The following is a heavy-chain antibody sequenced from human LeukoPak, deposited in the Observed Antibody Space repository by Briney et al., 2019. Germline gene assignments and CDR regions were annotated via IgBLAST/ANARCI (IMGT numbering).Heavy chain of an antibody. Sequence: GGSLRLSCAASGFTFDDYAMHWVRQAPGKGLEWVSGISWNSGSIGYADSVKGRFTISRDNAKNSLYLQMNSLRAEDTALYYCAKDNGEESVNLPDYWGQGTLVTVSS. J-gene: IGHJ4*02. D-gene: IGHD4-17*01. V-gene: IGHV3-9*01. CDR2: ISWNSGSI. CDR3: AKDNGEESVNLPDY. CDR1: GFTFDDYA.